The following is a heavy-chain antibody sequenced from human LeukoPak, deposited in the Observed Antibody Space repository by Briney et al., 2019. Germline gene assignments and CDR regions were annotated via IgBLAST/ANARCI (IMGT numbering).Heavy chain of an antibody. CDR3: ARDSPYYDSSGANWFDP. D-gene: IGHD3-22*01. CDR1: GDSVSSNSAA. J-gene: IGHJ5*02. V-gene: IGHV6-1*01. Sequence: SQTLSLTCAISGDSVSSNSAAWNWIRQSPSRGLEWLGRTYYRSKWYNDCAVSVKSRITINPDTSKNQFSLQLNSVTPEDTAVYYCARDSPYYDSSGANWFDPWGQGTLVTVSS. CDR2: TYYRSKWYN.